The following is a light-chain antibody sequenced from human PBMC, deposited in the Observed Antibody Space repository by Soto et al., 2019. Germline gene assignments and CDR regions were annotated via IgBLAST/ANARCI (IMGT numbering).Light chain of an antibody. Sequence: ELVLTQSPGTLSMSPGERDTLSCRASQSVSSNLAWYQQKPGQAPRLLIYGASTRAGGIPARFSGSGSGTEFTLTISSLQSEDVGVYFCQQYHMWPLTSGGGTKVDIK. J-gene: IGKJ4*01. CDR3: QQYHMWPLT. V-gene: IGKV3-15*01. CDR1: QSVSSN. CDR2: GAS.